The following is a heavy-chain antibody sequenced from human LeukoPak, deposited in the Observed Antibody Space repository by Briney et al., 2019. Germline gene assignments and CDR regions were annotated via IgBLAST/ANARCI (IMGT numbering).Heavy chain of an antibody. Sequence: GGSLSLSCAASGFTFSSYAMSWVRQAPGKGLEWVSSISGSGGSTYYADSVKGRFTISRDNSKNTLYLQMNSLRAEDTAVYYCARDLIHYFYDSSGHDAFDIWGQGTMVTVSS. CDR1: GFTFSSYA. J-gene: IGHJ3*02. V-gene: IGHV3-23*01. CDR2: ISGSGGST. CDR3: ARDLIHYFYDSSGHDAFDI. D-gene: IGHD3-22*01.